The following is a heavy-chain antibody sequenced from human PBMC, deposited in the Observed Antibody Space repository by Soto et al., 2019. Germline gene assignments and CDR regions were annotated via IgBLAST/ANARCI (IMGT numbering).Heavy chain of an antibody. V-gene: IGHV3-30-3*01. J-gene: IGHJ2*01. Sequence: QVQLVESGGGVVQPGRSLRVSCAASGVTFSSYAMHWVRQAPGKGLEWVAVISYDGSNKYYADSVKGRFTISRDNSKNTLYLQMNSLRAEDTAVYYCARPLWRDDYNWGYFDLWGRGTLVTVSS. CDR1: GVTFSSYA. D-gene: IGHD4-4*01. CDR3: ARPLWRDDYNWGYFDL. CDR2: ISYDGSNK.